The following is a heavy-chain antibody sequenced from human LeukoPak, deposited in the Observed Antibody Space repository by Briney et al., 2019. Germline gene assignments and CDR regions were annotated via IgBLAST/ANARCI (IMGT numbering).Heavy chain of an antibody. D-gene: IGHD3-22*01. V-gene: IGHV1-18*01. CDR2: ISAYKGNT. Sequence: ASAKVSCKASGYTFTSYGISWVRQAPGQGLEWMGWISAYKGNTNYAQKLQGRVTMTTDTSTSTAYMELRSLRSDDTAVYYCARSLGTYYYDSSGDAFDIWGQGTMVTVSS. CDR3: ARSLGTYYYDSSGDAFDI. J-gene: IGHJ3*02. CDR1: GYTFTSYG.